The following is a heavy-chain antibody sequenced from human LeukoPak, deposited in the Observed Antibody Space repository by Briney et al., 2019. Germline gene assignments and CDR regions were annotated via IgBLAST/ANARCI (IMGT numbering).Heavy chain of an antibody. Sequence: GGSLRLSCAASGFTVSSNYMSWVRQAPGRGLGWVSVIYSGGSTYYADSVKGRFTISRDNSKNTLYLQMNSLRAEDTAVYYCASEQQLTPPFYYYGMDVWGQGTTVTVSS. D-gene: IGHD6-13*01. V-gene: IGHV3-53*01. CDR2: IYSGGST. CDR1: GFTVSSNY. J-gene: IGHJ6*02. CDR3: ASEQQLTPPFYYYGMDV.